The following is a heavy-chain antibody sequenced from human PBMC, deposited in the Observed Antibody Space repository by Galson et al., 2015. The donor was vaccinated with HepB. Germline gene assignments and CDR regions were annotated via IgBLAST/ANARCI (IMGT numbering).Heavy chain of an antibody. V-gene: IGHV3-48*02. J-gene: IGHJ4*02. CDR2: ISSSSGTI. Sequence: SLRLSCAASGFTFSSYSMNWVRQAPGKGLEWVSYISSSSGTIYYADSVKGRFTISRDNAKNSLYLQMNSLRDEDTAVYYCAREGDRRIGVVVTATWGQGTMVTVSS. D-gene: IGHD2-21*02. CDR3: AREGDRRIGVVVTAT. CDR1: GFTFSSYS.